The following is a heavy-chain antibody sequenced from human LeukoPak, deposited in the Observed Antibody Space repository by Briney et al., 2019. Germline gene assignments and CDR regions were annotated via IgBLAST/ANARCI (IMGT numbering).Heavy chain of an antibody. V-gene: IGHV1-18*01. CDR3: ARDISSSWYYYYYGMDV. D-gene: IGHD6-13*01. Sequence: ASVQVSCKASGYTFTSYGISWVRQAPGQGLEWTGWISAYNGNTNYAQKLQGRVTMTTDTSTSTAYMELRSLRSDDTAVYYCARDISSSWYYYYYGMDVWGQGTTVTVSS. CDR1: GYTFTSYG. CDR2: ISAYNGNT. J-gene: IGHJ6*02.